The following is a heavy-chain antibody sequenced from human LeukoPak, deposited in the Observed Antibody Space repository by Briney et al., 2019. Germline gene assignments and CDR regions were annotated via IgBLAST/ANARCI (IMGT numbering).Heavy chain of an antibody. CDR3: ARQRAAALWWFDP. Sequence: GEALETPLQGSGYRFTSYWIGWVRPMPGKGLEWVGIIYPGDSDTRYSPSFQGQVTISADKSISTAYLQWSSLKASDTAMYYCARQRAAALWWFDPWGQGTLVTVSS. J-gene: IGHJ5*02. CDR2: IYPGDSDT. V-gene: IGHV5-51*01. CDR1: GYRFTSYW. D-gene: IGHD6-13*01.